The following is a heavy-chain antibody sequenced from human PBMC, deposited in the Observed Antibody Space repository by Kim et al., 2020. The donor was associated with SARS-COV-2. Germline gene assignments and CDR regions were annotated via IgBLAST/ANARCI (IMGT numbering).Heavy chain of an antibody. V-gene: IGHV3-15*05. CDR3: VIVSPLRWTDWLGAYFYYGVDV. CDR2: IKIMIHGGPI. D-gene: IGHD3-9*01. CDR1: GFIFSNAW. J-gene: IGHJ6*01. Sequence: GGSLRLSCEAFGFIFSNAWMSWVRQSSGKGLEWVARIKIMIHGGPIAYPASVKGRFTIPRDDSRDACCLEMKNLRSEDTAVYHCVIVSPLRWTDWLGAYFYYGVDVWGQGTRVTV.